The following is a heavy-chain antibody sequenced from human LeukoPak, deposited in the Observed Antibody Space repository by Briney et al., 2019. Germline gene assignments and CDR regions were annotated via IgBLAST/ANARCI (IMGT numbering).Heavy chain of an antibody. D-gene: IGHD1-26*01. CDR3: ARDAGSYSDY. V-gene: IGHV3-30-3*01. Sequence: GGSLRLSCAASGFTFSSYAMPWVRQAPGKGLEWVAVISYDGSNKYYADSVKGRFTISRDNSKNTLYLQMNSLRAEDTAVYYCARDAGSYSDYWGQGTLVTVSS. CDR1: GFTFSSYA. CDR2: ISYDGSNK. J-gene: IGHJ4*02.